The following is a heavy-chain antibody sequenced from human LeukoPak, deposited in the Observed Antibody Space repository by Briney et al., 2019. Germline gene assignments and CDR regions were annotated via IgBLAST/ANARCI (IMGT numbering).Heavy chain of an antibody. V-gene: IGHV3-48*03. CDR1: GFTFSSYE. CDR3: ARDLARCSSTSCYGYYYYGMDV. D-gene: IGHD2-2*01. Sequence: GGSLRLSRAASGFTFSSYEMNWVRQAPGKGLEWVSYISSSGSTIYYTDSVKGRFTISRDNAKNSLYLQMNSLRAEDTAVYYCARDLARCSSTSCYGYYYYGMDVWGKGTMVTVSS. J-gene: IGHJ6*04. CDR2: ISSSGSTI.